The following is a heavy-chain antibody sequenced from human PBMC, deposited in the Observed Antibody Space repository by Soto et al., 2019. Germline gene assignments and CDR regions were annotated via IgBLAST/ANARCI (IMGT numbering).Heavy chain of an antibody. CDR2: IDPSDSYT. CDR1: GYSFTSYW. Sequence: GESLKISCKGSGYSFTSYWISWVRQMPGKGLEWMGRIDPSDSYTNYSPSFQGHVTISADKSISTAYLQWSSLKASDTAMYYCARRDVFNPCYYYYGMDVWGQGTTVTVSS. CDR3: ARRDVFNPCYYYYGMDV. J-gene: IGHJ6*02. V-gene: IGHV5-10-1*01.